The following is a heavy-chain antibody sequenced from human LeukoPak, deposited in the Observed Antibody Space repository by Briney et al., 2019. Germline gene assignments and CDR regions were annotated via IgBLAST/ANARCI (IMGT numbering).Heavy chain of an antibody. CDR3: ARDLRSNTAMVTFDY. J-gene: IGHJ4*02. CDR1: GYTFTSYA. V-gene: IGHV1-3*01. Sequence: GASVKVSCKASGYTFTSYAMHWVRQAPGQRLEWMGWINAGNGNTKYSQKFQGRVTITRDTSASTAYMELSSLRSEDTAVYYCARDLRSNTAMVTFDYWGQGTLVTVSS. D-gene: IGHD5-18*01. CDR2: INAGNGNT.